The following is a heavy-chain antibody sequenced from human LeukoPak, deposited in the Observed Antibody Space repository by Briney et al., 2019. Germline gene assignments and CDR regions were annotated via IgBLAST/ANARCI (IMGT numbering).Heavy chain of an antibody. J-gene: IGHJ4*02. Sequence: GGSLRLSCVASGFTVSSNYMSWVRQAPGKGLEWVSVIYSGGSTYYADSVKGRFTISRDNSKNTLYLQMNSLRAEDTAVYYCAKDRSASIAAAGTLGYWGQGTLVTVSS. CDR3: AKDRSASIAAAGTLGY. V-gene: IGHV3-66*02. CDR1: GFTVSSNY. CDR2: IYSGGST. D-gene: IGHD6-13*01.